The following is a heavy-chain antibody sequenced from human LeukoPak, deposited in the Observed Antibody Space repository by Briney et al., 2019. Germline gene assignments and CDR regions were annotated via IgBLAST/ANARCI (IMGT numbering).Heavy chain of an antibody. D-gene: IGHD3-9*01. V-gene: IGHV3-30-3*01. Sequence: QPGGSLRLSCAASGFTFSSYAMHWVRQAPGKGLEWVAVISYDGSNKYYADSVKGRFTISRDNSKNTLYLQMNSLRAEDTAVYYCAPGLIRYYDILTGMNWFDPWGQGTLVTVSS. J-gene: IGHJ5*02. CDR1: GFTFSSYA. CDR3: APGLIRYYDILTGMNWFDP. CDR2: ISYDGSNK.